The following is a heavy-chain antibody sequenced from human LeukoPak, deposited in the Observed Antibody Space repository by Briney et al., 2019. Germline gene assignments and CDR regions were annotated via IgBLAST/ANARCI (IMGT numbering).Heavy chain of an antibody. CDR1: GGTFSSYT. CDR2: IIPILGIA. V-gene: IGHV1-69*04. J-gene: IGHJ4*02. D-gene: IGHD6-13*01. CDR3: ARDTAAGSTDY. Sequence: SVKASCKASGGTFSSYTISWVRQAPGQGLEWMGRIIPILGIANYAQKFQGRVTITADKSTSTAYMELSSLRSEDTAVYYCARDTAAGSTDYWGQGTLVTVSS.